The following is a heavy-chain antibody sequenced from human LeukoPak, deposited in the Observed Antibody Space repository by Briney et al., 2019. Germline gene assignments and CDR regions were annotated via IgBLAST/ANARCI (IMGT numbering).Heavy chain of an antibody. D-gene: IGHD6-19*01. Sequence: PGTSLRLSCAVSGFTISSHGMHWVRQAPGKGLGWVAMISYNGNSKYYGDSVKGRFTISRDNSKNTLYLQMDTLRAEDTAVYYCAKDWGSSGWYNYFDPWGQGTLVTVSS. CDR3: AKDWGSSGWYNYFDP. J-gene: IGHJ5*02. CDR2: ISYNGNSK. CDR1: GFTISSHG. V-gene: IGHV3-30*18.